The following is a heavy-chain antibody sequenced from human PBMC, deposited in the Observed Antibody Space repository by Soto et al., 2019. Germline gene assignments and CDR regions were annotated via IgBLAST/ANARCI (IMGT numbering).Heavy chain of an antibody. Sequence: QVQLVESGGGVVQPGRSLRLSCTPSGFTFSAYGMHWVRQAPGKGLEWVAAILHDGTNKYYGDSVRGRFTISRDNSKNTLYLQMNTLRNEDTAVYYCAKESRSSAVTATRVYGMDVWGQGTTVTVSS. CDR2: ILHDGTNK. CDR3: AKESRSSAVTATRVYGMDV. J-gene: IGHJ6*02. V-gene: IGHV3-30*18. D-gene: IGHD2-21*02. CDR1: GFTFSAYG.